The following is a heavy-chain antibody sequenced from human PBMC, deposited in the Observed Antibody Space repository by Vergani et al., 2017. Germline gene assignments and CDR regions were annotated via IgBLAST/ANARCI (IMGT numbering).Heavy chain of an antibody. CDR1: GYTFSTYG. CDR3: AKDAYGSGSYWLDYYYYYMDV. D-gene: IGHD3-10*01. V-gene: IGHV1-18*01. CDR2: ISAYNGNT. J-gene: IGHJ6*03. Sequence: QVQLVQSGAEVKKPGASVKVSCKASGYTFSTYGISWVRQAPGQGLEWMGWISAYNGNTNYPEKFQGRLTMTTDTSTRTAYMELRSLRAEDTAVYYCAKDAYGSGSYWLDYYYYYMDVWGKGTTVTVSS.